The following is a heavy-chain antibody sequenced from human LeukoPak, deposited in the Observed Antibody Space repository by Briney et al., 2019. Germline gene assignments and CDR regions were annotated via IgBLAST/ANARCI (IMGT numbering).Heavy chain of an antibody. CDR3: ARIGRDGYDFHY. Sequence: SETLSLTCAVYGGSFSGYYWNWVRQPPGKGLEWIGEVNHSGSTNYNPSLKSRVTISVDTSKNQFSLKVRSVTAADTAVYYCARIGRDGYDFHYWGQGTLVTVSS. CDR2: VNHSGST. J-gene: IGHJ4*02. V-gene: IGHV4-34*01. CDR1: GGSFSGYY. D-gene: IGHD5-24*01.